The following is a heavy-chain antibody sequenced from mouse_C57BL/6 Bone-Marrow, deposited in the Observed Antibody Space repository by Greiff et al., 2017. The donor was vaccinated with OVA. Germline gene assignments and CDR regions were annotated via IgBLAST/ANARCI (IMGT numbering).Heavy chain of an antibody. D-gene: IGHD1-1*01. CDR3: TTSTVVATHWYFDV. J-gene: IGHJ1*03. V-gene: IGHV14-4*01. CDR2: IDPENGDT. CDR1: GFNIKDDY. Sequence: VQLQQSGAELVRPGASVKLSCTASGFNIKDDYMHWVKQRPEQGLEWIGWIDPENGDTEYASKFQGKATITADTSSNTAYLQLSSLTSEDTAVYYCTTSTVVATHWYFDVWGTVTTVTVSS.